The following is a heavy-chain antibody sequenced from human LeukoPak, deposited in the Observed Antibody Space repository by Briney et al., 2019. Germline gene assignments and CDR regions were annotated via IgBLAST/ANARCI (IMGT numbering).Heavy chain of an antibody. J-gene: IGHJ4*02. CDR1: GFTVRCNY. D-gene: IGHD5-12*01. V-gene: IGHV3-66*01. CDR2: IYRDGGT. CDR3: ARDIGYSGNEPEWGSPYFDY. Sequence: GGSLRLSCAASGFTVRCNYMRWVRQAPGKGLEWVSVIYRDGGTHYADSVKGRFTISRDESKKTVYLQMNGLRAEDSAVYYCARDIGYSGNEPEWGSPYFDYGGQGTLVTVSS.